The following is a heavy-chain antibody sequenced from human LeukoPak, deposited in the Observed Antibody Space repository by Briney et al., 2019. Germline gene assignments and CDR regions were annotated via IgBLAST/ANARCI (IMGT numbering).Heavy chain of an antibody. Sequence: SETLSLTCAVYGGSFSGYCWSWIRQPPGKGLEWIGEINHSGSTNYNPSLKSRVTISVDTSKNQFSLKLSSVTAADTAVYYCATSSLGYCSGGSCANWFDPWGQGTLVTVSS. CDR1: GGSFSGYC. CDR2: INHSGST. D-gene: IGHD2-15*01. V-gene: IGHV4-34*01. CDR3: ATSSLGYCSGGSCANWFDP. J-gene: IGHJ5*02.